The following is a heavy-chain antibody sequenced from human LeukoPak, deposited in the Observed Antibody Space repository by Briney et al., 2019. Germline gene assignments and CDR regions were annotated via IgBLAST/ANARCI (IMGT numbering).Heavy chain of an antibody. J-gene: IGHJ5*02. D-gene: IGHD3-10*01. CDR1: GFTFSSYA. CDR2: ISGSGGST. Sequence: PGGSLRLSCAAPGFTFSSYAMSWVRQAAGKGLEWVSSISGSGGSTYYADSVKGRFTISRDSSKNMLYLQMNTLRAEDTAIYYCAKDGIDSGDPNGFDPWGQGTLVTVSS. V-gene: IGHV3-23*01. CDR3: AKDGIDSGDPNGFDP.